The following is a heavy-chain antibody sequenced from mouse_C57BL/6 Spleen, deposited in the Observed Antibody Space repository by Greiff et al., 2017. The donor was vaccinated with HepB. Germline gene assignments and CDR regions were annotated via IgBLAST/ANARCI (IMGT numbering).Heavy chain of an antibody. CDR3: ARGKGLIRRDYWYFDV. V-gene: IGHV1-53*01. J-gene: IGHJ1*03. CDR1: GYTFTSYW. Sequence: QVQLQQPGTELVKPGASVKLSCKASGYTFTSYWMHWVKQRPGQGLEWIGNINPSNGGTNYNEKFKSKATLTVDKSSSTAYMQLSSLTSEDSAVYYCARGKGLIRRDYWYFDVWGTGTTVTVSS. D-gene: IGHD1-1*01. CDR2: INPSNGGT.